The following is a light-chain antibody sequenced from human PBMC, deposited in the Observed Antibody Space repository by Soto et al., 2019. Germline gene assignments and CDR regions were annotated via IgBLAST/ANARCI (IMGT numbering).Light chain of an antibody. CDR2: GAS. CDR1: QSIGSS. V-gene: IGKV3-15*01. Sequence: EIVMTQSPATLSVSPGERATLSCRASQSIGSSLAWYQQKPGQAPRLLIYGASTRAPGVPARFSGSGSGTEFTLTISSLQSEDFAVYYCQQYNNWPLTFGGGTKVDIK. CDR3: QQYNNWPLT. J-gene: IGKJ4*01.